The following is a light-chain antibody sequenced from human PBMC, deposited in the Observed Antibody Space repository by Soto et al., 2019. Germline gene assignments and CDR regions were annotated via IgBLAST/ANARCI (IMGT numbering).Light chain of an antibody. Sequence: QSALTQPRSVSGSPGQSVTFSCTGTSGDIGAYNYVSWYQFHPGKAPKMIIYDVNKRPSGVPDRFSGSKSGNTASLTISWLQAEDEADYYCCSCAALSLFGGGAKLTVL. CDR2: DVN. J-gene: IGLJ2*01. CDR3: CSCAALSL. V-gene: IGLV2-11*01. CDR1: SGDIGAYNY.